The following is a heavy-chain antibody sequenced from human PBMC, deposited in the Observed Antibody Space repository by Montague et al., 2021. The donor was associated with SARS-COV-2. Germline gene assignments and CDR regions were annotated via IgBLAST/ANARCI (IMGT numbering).Heavy chain of an antibody. CDR3: ASQPTDLIAVAGIGMDV. CDR1: GFTFSSYS. Sequence: SLRLSCAASGFTFSSYSMNWVRQAPGKGLEWVSSISNSSSYIYXXXSXXXRFXISRDNAKNSLYLQMNSLRAEDTAVYYCASQPTDLIAVAGIGMDVWGQGTTVTVSS. CDR2: ISNSSSYI. J-gene: IGHJ6*02. V-gene: IGHV3-21*03. D-gene: IGHD6-19*01.